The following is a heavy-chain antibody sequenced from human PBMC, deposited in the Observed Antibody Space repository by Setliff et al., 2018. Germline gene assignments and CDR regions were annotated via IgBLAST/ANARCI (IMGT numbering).Heavy chain of an antibody. V-gene: IGHV3-23*01. Sequence: GGSLRLSCAASGFSFSSYAMSWVRQAPGKGLEWVSSIIGSGISTYYADSVQGRVTTSRDNHKNTLHLQMNSLRVEDTAIYYCAKSPHDFWSGRVFFDYWGQGMLVTVSS. CDR1: GFSFSSYA. D-gene: IGHD3-3*01. CDR2: IIGSGIST. CDR3: AKSPHDFWSGRVFFDY. J-gene: IGHJ4*01.